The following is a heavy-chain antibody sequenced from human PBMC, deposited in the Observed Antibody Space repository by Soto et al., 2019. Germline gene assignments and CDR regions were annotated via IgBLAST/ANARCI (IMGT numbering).Heavy chain of an antibody. CDR2: INAGNGNT. J-gene: IGHJ1*01. CDR1: GYTFTSYA. V-gene: IGHV1-3*01. D-gene: IGHD2-8*01. Sequence: QVQLVQSGAEVKKPGASVKVSCKASGYTFTSYAMHWVRQAPGQRLEWMGWINAGNGNTKYSQKFQGRVTITRDTAASTAYMELSSLRSEDTAVYYCARGGYMVVLMVYATAEYFQHWGQGTLVTVSS. CDR3: ARGGYMVVLMVYATAEYFQH.